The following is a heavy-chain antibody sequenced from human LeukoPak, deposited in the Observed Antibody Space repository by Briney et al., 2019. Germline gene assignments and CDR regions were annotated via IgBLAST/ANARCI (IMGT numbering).Heavy chain of an antibody. V-gene: IGHV4-61*03. CDR1: DGSVSSGSYY. CDR2: IYYSGST. D-gene: IGHD3-16*01. CDR3: ARRSVGGGERFDY. Sequence: SETLSLTCTVSDGSVSSGSYYWTWIRQPPGKGLEWIGYIYYSGSTTYNPSLKSRVTISLDTSKNHFSLKLSSVTAADTAVYYCARRSVGGGERFDYWGQGILVTVSS. J-gene: IGHJ4*02.